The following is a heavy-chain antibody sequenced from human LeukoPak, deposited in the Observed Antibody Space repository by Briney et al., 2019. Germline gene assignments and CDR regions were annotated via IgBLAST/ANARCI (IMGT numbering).Heavy chain of an antibody. V-gene: IGHV1-69*04. CDR2: INVILDTA. Sequence: GPSVKVSCKASGGTFSSYAISWVRQAPGQGLEWMGRINVILDTANYAQKFQGRVTIIADISTSTSYMELSSLRSEDTAVYYCARDQGIGDASDIWGRGTMVTVSS. J-gene: IGHJ3*02. CDR1: GGTFSSYA. CDR3: ARDQGIGDASDI.